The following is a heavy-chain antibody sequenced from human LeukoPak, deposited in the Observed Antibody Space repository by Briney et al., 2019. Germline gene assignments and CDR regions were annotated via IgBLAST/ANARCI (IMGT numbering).Heavy chain of an antibody. CDR1: GGSFSGYY. D-gene: IGHD2-15*01. J-gene: IGHJ6*02. V-gene: IGHV4-34*01. CDR3: AREGVRLGYCSGGSCYSRKNYYGMDV. CDR2: INHSGST. Sequence: SETLSLTCAVYGGSFSGYYWSWIRQPPGKGLEWIGEINHSGSTNYNPSLKSRVTISVDTSKNQFSLKLSSVTAADTAVYYCAREGVRLGYCSGGSCYSRKNYYGMDVWGQGTTVTVSS.